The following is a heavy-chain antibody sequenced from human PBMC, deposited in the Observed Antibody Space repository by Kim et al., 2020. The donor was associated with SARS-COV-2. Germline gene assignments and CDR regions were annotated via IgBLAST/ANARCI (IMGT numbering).Heavy chain of an antibody. CDR3: ARIPRITMILVALGDAFDI. J-gene: IGHJ3*02. V-gene: IGHV1-18*01. CDR2: ISAYNGNT. CDR1: GYTFTSYG. D-gene: IGHD3-22*01. Sequence: ASVKVSCKASGYTFTSYGISWVRQAPGQGLEWMGWISAYNGNTNYAQKLQGRVTMTTDTSTSTAYMELRSLRSDDTAVYYCARIPRITMILVALGDAFDIWGQGTMVTVSS.